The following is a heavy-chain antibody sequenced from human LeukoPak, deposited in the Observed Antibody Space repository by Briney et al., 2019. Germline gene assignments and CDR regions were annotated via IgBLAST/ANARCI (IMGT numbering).Heavy chain of an antibody. D-gene: IGHD6-13*01. CDR3: ARTYSSSWIFDY. V-gene: IGHV3-30-3*01. Sequence: PGRSMRLSCAASGITFSSYAMHWVRQAPGKGLEWVAFIPYDGSNKYYADSVKGRFTISRDNSKNTLYLQMNSLRAEDTAVYYCARTYSSSWIFDYWGQGTLVTVSS. CDR2: IPYDGSNK. CDR1: GITFSSYA. J-gene: IGHJ4*02.